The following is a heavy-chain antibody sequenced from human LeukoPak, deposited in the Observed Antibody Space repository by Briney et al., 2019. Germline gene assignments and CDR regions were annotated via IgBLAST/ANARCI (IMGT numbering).Heavy chain of an antibody. D-gene: IGHD6-19*01. CDR2: INHSGST. J-gene: IGHJ4*02. CDR1: GGSFGGYY. V-gene: IGHV4-34*01. Sequence: SETLSLTCAVYGGSFGGYYWSWIRQPPGKGLEWIGEINHSGSTNYNPSLKSRVTISVDTSKNQFSLKLSSVTAADTAVYYCARVHGIAVAGSPDLLDYWGQGTLVTVSS. CDR3: ARVHGIAVAGSPDLLDY.